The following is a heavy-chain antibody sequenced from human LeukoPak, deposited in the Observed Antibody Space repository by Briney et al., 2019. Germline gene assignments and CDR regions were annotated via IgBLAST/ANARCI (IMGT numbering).Heavy chain of an antibody. Sequence: QPGRSLRLSCAASGFTFDDYAMHWVRQAPGKGLELVSGISWNGDIKGYADSVKVRFTISRDNAQNSLYLQINSLRPEDTAFYSCAKDRMGAYFTIPDYWGQGTLVTVSS. J-gene: IGHJ4*02. CDR2: ISWNGDIK. CDR1: GFTFDDYA. D-gene: IGHD2/OR15-2a*01. CDR3: AKDRMGAYFTIPDY. V-gene: IGHV3-9*01.